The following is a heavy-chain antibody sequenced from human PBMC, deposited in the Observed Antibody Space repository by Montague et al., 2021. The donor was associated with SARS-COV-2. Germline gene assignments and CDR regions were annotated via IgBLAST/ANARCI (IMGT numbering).Heavy chain of an antibody. CDR1: GFTFSSYA. CDR3: ARDLGSYYCMDV. J-gene: IGHJ6*02. V-gene: IGHV3-30*04. Sequence: SLRLSCAASGFTFSSYAMHWVRQDPGKGLEWVAVISYDGSNKYYADSVKGRFTIYRDNSKNTLYLQMNSLRAEDKGVYYCARDLGSYYCMDVWGQGTTVTVSS. CDR2: ISYDGSNK.